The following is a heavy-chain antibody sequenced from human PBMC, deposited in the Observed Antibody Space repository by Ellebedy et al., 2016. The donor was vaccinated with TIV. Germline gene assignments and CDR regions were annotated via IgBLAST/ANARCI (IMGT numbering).Heavy chain of an antibody. Sequence: KVSCKGSGYSFSTFWVIWVRQGPGKGLESMGRIDPSDSYTNYSPSFQGHVTMSADTSISTAYLEWSSLKASDTAIYYCARYSGSYGGYDYWGQGTLVTVSS. CDR2: IDPSDSYT. CDR1: GYSFSTFW. J-gene: IGHJ4*02. V-gene: IGHV5-10-1*01. D-gene: IGHD1-26*01. CDR3: ARYSGSYGGYDY.